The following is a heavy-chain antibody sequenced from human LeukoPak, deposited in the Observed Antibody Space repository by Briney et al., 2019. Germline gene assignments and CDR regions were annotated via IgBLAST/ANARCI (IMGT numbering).Heavy chain of an antibody. J-gene: IGHJ4*02. V-gene: IGHV1-2*02. D-gene: IGHD3-22*01. CDR3: ARGNYYDNNGYSPELRY. Sequence: ASVKVSCKASGYSFTGYYMHWVRQAPGQGLEWMGWINPNSGGTKYAQKFKGRVTMTRDTSISTAYMELSRLRSDDTAVYYCARGNYYDNNGYSPELRYWGQGTLVTVSS. CDR1: GYSFTGYY. CDR2: INPNSGGT.